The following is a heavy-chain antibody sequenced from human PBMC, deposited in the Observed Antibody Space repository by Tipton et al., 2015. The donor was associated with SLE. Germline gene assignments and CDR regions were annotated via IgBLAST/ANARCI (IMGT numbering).Heavy chain of an antibody. CDR2: IYHSGST. CDR1: GGSINRNY. Sequence: LRLSCTVSGGSINRNYWSWIRQPPGKGLEWIGYIYHSGSTYYNPSLKSRVTISIDRSKNQFSLKLSSVSAADTAVYYCARIPSLYSGTYYYYYGMDVWGQGTTVTVSS. V-gene: IGHV4-59*12. D-gene: IGHD1-26*01. J-gene: IGHJ6*02. CDR3: ARIPSLYSGTYYYYYGMDV.